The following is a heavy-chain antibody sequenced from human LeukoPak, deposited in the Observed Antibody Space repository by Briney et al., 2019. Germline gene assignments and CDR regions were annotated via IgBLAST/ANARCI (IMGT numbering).Heavy chain of an antibody. V-gene: IGHV3-30-3*01. CDR3: ARTRYSVPLWYFDL. Sequence: GRSLRLSCAASGFTFSSYAMHWVRQAPGKGLDWVAVISYDGSNKYYADSVKGRFTISRDNSKNTLYLQMNSLRAEDTAVYYCARTRYSVPLWYFDLWGRGTLVTVSS. CDR1: GFTFSSYA. D-gene: IGHD1-14*01. J-gene: IGHJ2*01. CDR2: ISYDGSNK.